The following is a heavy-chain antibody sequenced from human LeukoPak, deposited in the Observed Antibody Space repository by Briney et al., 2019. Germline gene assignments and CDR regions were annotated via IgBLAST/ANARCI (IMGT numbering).Heavy chain of an antibody. Sequence: GSLRLSCAASGFTVSSSYMTWIRQPPGKGLEWIGYIYSSGSTNYNPSLKSRVTISVDTSKNQFSLKLSSVTAADTAVYYCAREVISITSGWSYYFDYWGQGSLVTVSS. CDR3: AREVISITSGWSYYFDY. D-gene: IGHD6-19*01. J-gene: IGHJ4*02. V-gene: IGHV4-4*08. CDR1: GFTVSSSY. CDR2: IYSSGST.